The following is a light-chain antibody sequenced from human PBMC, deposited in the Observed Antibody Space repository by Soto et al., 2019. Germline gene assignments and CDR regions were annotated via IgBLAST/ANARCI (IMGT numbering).Light chain of an antibody. CDR3: QQLNSYPLT. Sequence: DIQLTQSPSFLSASVGDRVNITCRASQGISSYLAWYQQQPGKAPKLLIYSASTLQSGVPSRFSGSGSRTEFTLTISSLQPEDLATYYCQQLNSYPLTFGGGTKVDIK. CDR2: SAS. V-gene: IGKV1-9*01. J-gene: IGKJ4*01. CDR1: QGISSY.